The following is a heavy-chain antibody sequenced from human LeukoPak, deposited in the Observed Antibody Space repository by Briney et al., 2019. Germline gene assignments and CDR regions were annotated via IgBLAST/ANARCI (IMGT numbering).Heavy chain of an antibody. V-gene: IGHV3-23*01. CDR1: GFTFSSYA. Sequence: GGSLTLSCAASGFTFSSYAMSWLRPAPGKGLEWVSAISGSGGSTYYADSVKGRITISRDNSKNTLYLQMNSLRAEDTAVYYCAKGGLLPFDYWGQGTLVTVSS. D-gene: IGHD2-2*01. CDR2: ISGSGGST. CDR3: AKGGLLPFDY. J-gene: IGHJ4*02.